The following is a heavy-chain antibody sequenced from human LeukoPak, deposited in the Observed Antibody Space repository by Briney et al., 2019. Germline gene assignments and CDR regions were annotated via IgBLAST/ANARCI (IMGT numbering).Heavy chain of an antibody. CDR1: GYSFTSYW. CDR2: IYPGDSDT. CDR3: ARTYYYDSSGYYYHLPFDY. V-gene: IGHV5-51*01. D-gene: IGHD3-22*01. J-gene: IGHJ4*02. Sequence: GESLKISCKGSGYSFTSYWIVWVRQMPGKGLEWMGSIYPGDSDTRYSPSFQGQVTISADKSISTAYLQWSSLKASDTAMYYCARTYYYDSSGYYYHLPFDYWGQGTLVTVSS.